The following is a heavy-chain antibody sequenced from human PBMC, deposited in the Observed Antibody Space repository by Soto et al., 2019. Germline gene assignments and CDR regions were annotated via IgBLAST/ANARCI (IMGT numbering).Heavy chain of an antibody. Sequence: PGESLKISCKGSGYSFTSYWIGWVRQMPGKGLEWMGIIYPGDSDTRYSPSFQGQVTISADKSISTAYLQWSSLKASDTAMYYCARSQMVRRGYYYYGMDVWGQGTTVTVSS. J-gene: IGHJ6*02. CDR1: GYSFTSYW. CDR2: IYPGDSDT. V-gene: IGHV5-51*01. CDR3: ARSQMVRRGYYYYGMDV. D-gene: IGHD3-10*01.